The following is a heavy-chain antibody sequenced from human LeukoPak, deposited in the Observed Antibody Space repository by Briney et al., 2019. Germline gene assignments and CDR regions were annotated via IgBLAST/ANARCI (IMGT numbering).Heavy chain of an antibody. D-gene: IGHD2-2*01. CDR2: IYYSGST. Sequence: PSETLSLTCTVSGGSISSYYWSWIRQLPGKGLEWIGYIYYSGSTNYNPSLKSRVTISVDTSKNQFSLKLSSVTAADTAVYYCARDFLVVVPAASSSAFDIWGQGTMVTVSS. CDR3: ARDFLVVVPAASSSAFDI. CDR1: GGSISSYY. V-gene: IGHV4-59*01. J-gene: IGHJ3*02.